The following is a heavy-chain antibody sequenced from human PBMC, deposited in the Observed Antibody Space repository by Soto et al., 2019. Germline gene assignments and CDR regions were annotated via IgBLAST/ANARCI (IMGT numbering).Heavy chain of an antibody. J-gene: IGHJ4*02. CDR3: AIDLGYCTTAGCYAFDS. CDR1: GGTLSSYT. V-gene: IGHV1-69*04. D-gene: IGHD2-2*01. CDR2: IIPNRGVT. Sequence: SVKVSCKASGGTLSSYTISWVRQAPGQGLEWMGMIIPNRGVTNYAQKVQGRVTMTGDKSISTAYMELSRLRSDDTAVYYCAIDLGYCTTAGCYAFDSWGQGTLVTVSS.